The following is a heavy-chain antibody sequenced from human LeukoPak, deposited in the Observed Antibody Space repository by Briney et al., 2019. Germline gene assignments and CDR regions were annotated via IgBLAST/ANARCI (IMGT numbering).Heavy chain of an antibody. CDR2: INPNSGGT. Sequence: ASVKVSCTASGYTFTGYYMHWVRQAPGQGLEWMGWINPNSGGTNYAQKFQGRVTMTRDTSISTAYMELSRLRSDDTAVYYCARVIAAAAHFDYWGQGTLVTVSS. CDR3: ARVIAAAAHFDY. J-gene: IGHJ4*02. CDR1: GYTFTGYY. V-gene: IGHV1-2*02. D-gene: IGHD6-13*01.